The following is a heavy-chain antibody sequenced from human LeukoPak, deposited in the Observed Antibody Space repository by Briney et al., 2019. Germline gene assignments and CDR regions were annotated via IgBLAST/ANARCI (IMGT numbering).Heavy chain of an antibody. CDR1: GGTFSSYA. CDR3: ARDQEGNSSGWYSDY. J-gene: IGHJ4*02. D-gene: IGHD6-19*01. V-gene: IGHV1-69*04. CDR2: IIPILGIA. Sequence: VASVKVSCKASGGTFSSYAISWVRQAPGQGLEWMGRIIPILGIANYAQKFQGRVTITADKSTSTAYMELSSLRSEDTAVYYCARDQEGNSSGWYSDYWGQGTLVTVSS.